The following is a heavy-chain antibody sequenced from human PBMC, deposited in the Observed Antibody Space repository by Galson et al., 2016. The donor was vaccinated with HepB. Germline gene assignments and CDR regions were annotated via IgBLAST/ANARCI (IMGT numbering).Heavy chain of an antibody. CDR1: GFTFSTYA. CDR3: ARDLSYGSNLFDP. V-gene: IGHV3-23*01. D-gene: IGHD3-16*02. Sequence: SLRLSRAGTGFTFSTYAMSWVRQAPGKRLEWVSAISGSGDTQYYADSVKGRFSISRDNSKNTLYLQMSSLTAEAPAIYFCARDLSYGSNLFDPRGQGTLVTVSS. CDR2: ISGSGDTQ. J-gene: IGHJ5*02.